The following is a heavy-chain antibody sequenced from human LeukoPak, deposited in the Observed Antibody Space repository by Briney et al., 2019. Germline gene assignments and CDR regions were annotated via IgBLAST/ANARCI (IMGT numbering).Heavy chain of an antibody. D-gene: IGHD6-19*01. CDR1: GYSISSGYY. CDR3: ARHPLAVAGHFDY. Sequence: PSETLSLTCAVSGYSISSGYYWGWIRQPPGKGLEWIGSIYHSGSTYYNPSLKSRVTISVDTSKNQFSPKLSSVTAADTAVYYCARHPLAVAGHFDYWGQGTLVTISS. CDR2: IYHSGST. J-gene: IGHJ4*02. V-gene: IGHV4-38-2*01.